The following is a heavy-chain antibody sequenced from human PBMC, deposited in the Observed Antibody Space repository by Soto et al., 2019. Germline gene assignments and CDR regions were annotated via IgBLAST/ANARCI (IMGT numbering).Heavy chain of an antibody. D-gene: IGHD3-10*01. CDR2: ISCTSGYT. CDR3: ARDRGGYGPPDV. V-gene: IGHV3-11*06. J-gene: IGHJ6*02. CDR1: GVSFRDSY. Sequence: GGSLRLSCAASGVSFRDSYMSLVRQAPGKGLEWASYISCTSGYTGYTDPVKGRFTISRNNAKNSLYLQMNSLGGEAAAVYYCARDRGGYGPPDVWGQGTTVTVSS.